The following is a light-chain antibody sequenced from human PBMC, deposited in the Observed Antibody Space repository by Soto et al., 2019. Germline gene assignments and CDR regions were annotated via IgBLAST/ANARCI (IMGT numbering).Light chain of an antibody. J-gene: IGKJ2*01. CDR2: AVS. CDR3: QQTYSTPLYT. Sequence: EIQMTQSPSSLSASVGERVTITCRARQSIDSYLNWYQQKPGKAPKLLIYAVSNLQSGVPSRFSGSGSGTDFSLTVTSLPPEDSATYDCQQTYSTPLYTFGQGTKLEIK. CDR1: QSIDSY. V-gene: IGKV1-39*01.